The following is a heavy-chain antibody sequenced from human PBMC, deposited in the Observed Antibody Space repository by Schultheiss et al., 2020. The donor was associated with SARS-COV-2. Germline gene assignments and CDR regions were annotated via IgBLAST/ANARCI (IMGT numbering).Heavy chain of an antibody. D-gene: IGHD6-19*01. CDR3: ARGVAVAGSPYDAFDI. CDR1: GFTVSSNY. V-gene: IGHV3-30-3*01. J-gene: IGHJ3*02. CDR2: ISYDGSNK. Sequence: GGSLRLSCAASGFTVSSNYMSWVRQAPEKGLEWVAVISYDGSNKYYADSVKGRFTMSRDNSKNTLYLQMNSLRAEDTAVYYCARGVAVAGSPYDAFDIWGQGTMVTVSS.